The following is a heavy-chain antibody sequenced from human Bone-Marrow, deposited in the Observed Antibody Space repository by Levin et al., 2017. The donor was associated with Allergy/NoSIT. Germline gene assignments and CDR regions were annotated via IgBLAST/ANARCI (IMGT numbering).Heavy chain of an antibody. Sequence: HPGGSLRLSCAASGFTFNNYGLSWVRQAPGKGLEWVSAISGSGNNIYYADSVRGRFTISRDNSKNTLDLQMNSLTAEDTAVYYCAKWASYCGGDWYWFAPFDCWGQGALVTVSS. CDR3: AKWASYCGGDWYWFAPFDC. CDR1: GFTFNNYG. V-gene: IGHV3-23*01. D-gene: IGHD2-21*01. CDR2: ISGSGNNI. J-gene: IGHJ4*02.